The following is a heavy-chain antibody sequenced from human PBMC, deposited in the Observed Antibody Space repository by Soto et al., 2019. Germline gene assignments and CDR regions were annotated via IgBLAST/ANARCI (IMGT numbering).Heavy chain of an antibody. V-gene: IGHV4-34*01. CDR3: AREDTFGGVGAYYYYYYGMDV. CDR2: INHSGST. CDR1: GGSFSGYY. J-gene: IGHJ6*02. D-gene: IGHD3-16*01. Sequence: QVQLQQWGAGLLKPSETLSLTCAVYGGSFSGYYWSWIRQPPGKGLEWIGEINHSGSTNYNPSLKSRVTTSVDTSKNQFSLKLSSVTAADTAVYYCAREDTFGGVGAYYYYYYGMDVWGQGTTVTVSS.